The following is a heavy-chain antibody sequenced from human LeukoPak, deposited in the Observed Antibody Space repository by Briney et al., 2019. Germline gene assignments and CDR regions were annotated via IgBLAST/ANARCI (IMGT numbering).Heavy chain of an antibody. CDR1: GFTVSSNY. D-gene: IGHD1-26*01. V-gene: IGHV3-23*01. Sequence: GGSLRLSCAASGFTVSSNYMSWVRQAPGKGLEWVSAISGSGGSTYYADSVKGRFTISRDNSKNTLSLQMSSLRAEDTAVYYCAKSATVGIKAPFDCWGQGALVTVSS. J-gene: IGHJ4*02. CDR2: ISGSGGST. CDR3: AKSATVGIKAPFDC.